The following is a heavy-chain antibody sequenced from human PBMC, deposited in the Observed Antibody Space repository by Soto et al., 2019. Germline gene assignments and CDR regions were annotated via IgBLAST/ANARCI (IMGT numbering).Heavy chain of an antibody. D-gene: IGHD1-26*01. V-gene: IGHV1-69*13. CDR3: AKERRADWESYYYYAMDV. Sequence: ASVKVSCKASGGTFSSFTISWVRQAPGQGLEWMGGIIPIYGTANYAQKFQDRVTIIADASTTTAYMELSSLRSEDTAIYYCAKERRADWESYYYYAMDVWGQGTTVTVSS. CDR1: GGTFSSFT. J-gene: IGHJ6*02. CDR2: IIPIYGTA.